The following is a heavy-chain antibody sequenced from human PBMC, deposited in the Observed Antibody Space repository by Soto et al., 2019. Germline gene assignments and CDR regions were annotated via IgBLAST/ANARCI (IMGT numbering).Heavy chain of an antibody. Sequence: QVQLVQSGAEEKKPGASVKVSCKASGYTFTSYAMHWVRQAPGQRLEWMGWVNAGNGNTKYSQRFQGRVTITRDTSARTAYMELSSLRSEDTAVYYCARTVQYCSGGSCYYAMDVWGQGTTVTVSS. J-gene: IGHJ6*02. CDR1: GYTFTSYA. CDR3: ARTVQYCSGGSCYYAMDV. V-gene: IGHV1-3*05. CDR2: VNAGNGNT. D-gene: IGHD2-15*01.